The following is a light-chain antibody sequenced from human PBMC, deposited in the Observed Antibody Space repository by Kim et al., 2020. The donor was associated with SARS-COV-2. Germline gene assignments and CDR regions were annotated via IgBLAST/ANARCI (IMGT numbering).Light chain of an antibody. CDR1: QSVSNY. Sequence: SLSPGERATLPCRASQSVSNYLAWYQQRPGQAPRLLIYDTSNRATGIPARFSGSGTGTDFTLTISSLEPEDFAVYYCQQRGNWPYSFGQGTKLEI. J-gene: IGKJ2*01. CDR3: QQRGNWPYS. V-gene: IGKV3-11*01. CDR2: DTS.